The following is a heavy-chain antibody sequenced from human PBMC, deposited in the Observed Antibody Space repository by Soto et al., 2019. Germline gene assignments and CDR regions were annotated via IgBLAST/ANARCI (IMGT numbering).Heavy chain of an antibody. J-gene: IGHJ6*02. CDR3: GRRLIHTVVVGGRDL. D-gene: IGHD2-15*01. CDR1: GYTFTSYG. CDR2: ISDYNGNT. V-gene: IGHV1-18*01. Sequence: QVQLVQSGAEVKKPGASVKVSCKASGYTFTSYGISWVRQAPGQGLEWMGWISDYNGNTNYAQKLQGRVTMTTDTSRSTAYMELTSLRSADTAVYYWGRRLIHTVVVGGRDLWCQGTTVTVSS.